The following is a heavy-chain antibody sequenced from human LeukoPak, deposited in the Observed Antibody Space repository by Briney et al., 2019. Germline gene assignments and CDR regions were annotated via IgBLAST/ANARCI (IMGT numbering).Heavy chain of an antibody. J-gene: IGHJ3*02. CDR2: INPLTGET. CDR3: ARDKRPAPAASFDI. CDR1: GYTFTVYY. D-gene: IGHD2-2*01. V-gene: IGHV1-2*06. Sequence: ASVKVSCKASGYTFTVYYMHWVRQAPGQGLEWMGRINPLTGETNSAQKFQGRVTMTRHTSISTAYMELSRLRSGDTAVYYCARDKRPAPAASFDIWGQGTLVTVSS.